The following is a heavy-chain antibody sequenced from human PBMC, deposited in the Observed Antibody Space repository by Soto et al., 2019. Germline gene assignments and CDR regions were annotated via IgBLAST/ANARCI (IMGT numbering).Heavy chain of an antibody. CDR3: AKGGLLSYFE. V-gene: IGHV3-23*01. Sequence: GSLRLSCAASGFTFSNNAMSWVRQAPGEGLEWVSSVSGSGGTTYFADSVKGRFTISRDNSMNTLYLQMSSLRADDTAVYYCAKGGLLSYFEWGQGTLVTVSS. CDR1: GFTFSNNA. J-gene: IGHJ4*02. CDR2: VSGSGGTT. D-gene: IGHD3-9*01.